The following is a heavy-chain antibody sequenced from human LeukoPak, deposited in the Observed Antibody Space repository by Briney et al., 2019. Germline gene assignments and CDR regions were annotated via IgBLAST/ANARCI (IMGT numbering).Heavy chain of an antibody. D-gene: IGHD5-24*01. J-gene: IGHJ4*02. CDR2: IYYSGST. CDR1: GSSISSYY. V-gene: IGHV4-59*01. Sequence: SETLSLTCTVSGSSISSYYWSWIRQPPGKGLEWIGYIYYSGSTYYNPSLKSRVTISVDTSKNQFSLKLSSVTAADTAVYYCAREGDGYNRNFDYWGRGTLVTVSS. CDR3: AREGDGYNRNFDY.